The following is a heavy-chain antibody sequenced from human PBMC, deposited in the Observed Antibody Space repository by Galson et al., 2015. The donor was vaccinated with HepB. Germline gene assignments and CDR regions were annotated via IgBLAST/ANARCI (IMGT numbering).Heavy chain of an antibody. CDR2: IHHSGST. V-gene: IGHV4-4*06. Sequence: LEWIGEIHHSGSTNYNPSLKSRVTMSVDTSKNQFSLKLNTVTAADTAVYYCVRQCSGTTCYPSDAFDMWGQGTMVTVSS. D-gene: IGHD6-19*01. CDR3: VRQCSGTTCYPSDAFDM. J-gene: IGHJ3*02.